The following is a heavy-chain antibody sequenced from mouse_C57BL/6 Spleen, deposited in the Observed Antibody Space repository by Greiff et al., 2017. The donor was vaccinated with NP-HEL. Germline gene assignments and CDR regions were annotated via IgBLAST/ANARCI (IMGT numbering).Heavy chain of an antibody. Sequence: DVMLVESGGGLVKPGGSLKLSCAASGFTFSSYAMSWVRQTPEKRLEWVATISDGGSYTYYPDNVKGRFTISRDNAKNNLYLQMSHLKSEDTAMYYCARDSITTVVATSYYFDYWGQGTTLTVSS. CDR1: GFTFSSYA. V-gene: IGHV5-4*01. CDR2: ISDGGSYT. CDR3: ARDSITTVVATSYYFDY. D-gene: IGHD1-1*01. J-gene: IGHJ2*01.